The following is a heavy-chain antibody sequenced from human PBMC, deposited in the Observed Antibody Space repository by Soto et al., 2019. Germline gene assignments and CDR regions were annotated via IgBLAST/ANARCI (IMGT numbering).Heavy chain of an antibody. Sequence: QVQLVESGGGVVQPGRSLRLSCAASGFTFSSYGMHWVRQAPGKGLEWVAVISYDGSNKYYADSVKGRFTISRDNSKNTLYLQMNSLRAEDTAVYYCATKATEIRGAFDIWGQGTMVTVSS. CDR2: ISYDGSNK. CDR1: GFTFSSYG. V-gene: IGHV3-30*03. D-gene: IGHD1-26*01. CDR3: ATKATEIRGAFDI. J-gene: IGHJ3*02.